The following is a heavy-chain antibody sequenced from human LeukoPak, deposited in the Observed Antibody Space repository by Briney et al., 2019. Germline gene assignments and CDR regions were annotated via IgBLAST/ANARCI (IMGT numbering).Heavy chain of an antibody. CDR1: GFTFSGYE. J-gene: IGHJ6*03. D-gene: IGHD6-13*01. Sequence: GGSLRLSCEASGFTFSGYEMNWVRQAPGKGLEWVSYINRSGSTIYYADSVKGRFTISRDNAKNSPYLQMNSLRAEDTAVYYCARDRPEYSSSWPSYYMDVWGKGTTVTASS. V-gene: IGHV3-48*03. CDR2: INRSGSTI. CDR3: ARDRPEYSSSWPSYYMDV.